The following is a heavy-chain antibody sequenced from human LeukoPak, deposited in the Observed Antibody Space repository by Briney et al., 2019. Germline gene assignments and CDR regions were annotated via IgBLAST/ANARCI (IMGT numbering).Heavy chain of an antibody. Sequence: ETLSLTCSVPGCSISNYYWSWIRQPPGKGLEWVGYVYLGGSTNKNPSLKSRVHISVDTSNNQLSLKLTSVTAADTAVYDCAREAGSVFDYWGQGTLVTVSS. CDR3: AREAGSVFDY. V-gene: IGHV4-59*01. CDR2: VYLGGST. D-gene: IGHD3-10*01. CDR1: GCSISNYY. J-gene: IGHJ4*02.